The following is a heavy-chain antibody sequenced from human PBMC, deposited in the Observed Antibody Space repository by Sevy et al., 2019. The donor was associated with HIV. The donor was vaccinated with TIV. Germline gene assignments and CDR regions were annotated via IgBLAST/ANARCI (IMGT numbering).Heavy chain of an antibody. CDR2: VIPIFGTA. CDR1: GGTFSSYD. Sequence: ASVKVSCKASGGTFSSYDISWVRHAPGQGLEWMGGVIPIFGTANYAQKFKGRVTITADESTSTAYMELSSLRSEDTDVYYCARGGKYCNGGSCYPQLDYWGQGTLVTVSS. J-gene: IGHJ4*02. D-gene: IGHD2-15*01. CDR3: ARGGKYCNGGSCYPQLDY. V-gene: IGHV1-69*13.